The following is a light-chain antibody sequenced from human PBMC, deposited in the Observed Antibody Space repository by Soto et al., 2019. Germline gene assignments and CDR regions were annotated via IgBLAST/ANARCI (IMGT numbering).Light chain of an antibody. V-gene: IGKV2-28*01. CDR2: LGS. CDR3: MQTLQTPRT. CDR1: QSLLHRNGYEY. Sequence: EIVMTQSPLSLPVSPGEPASISCRSSQSLLHRNGYEYLDWFLQKPGQSPQLLIYLGSNRASGVPDRFSGSGSGTDFTLNIRRVEAEDVGVYYCMQTLQTPRTFGQGTKLEIK. J-gene: IGKJ2*01.